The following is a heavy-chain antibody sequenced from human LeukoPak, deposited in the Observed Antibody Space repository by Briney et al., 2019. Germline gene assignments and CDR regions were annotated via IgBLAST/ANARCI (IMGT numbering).Heavy chain of an antibody. Sequence: GGSLRLSCAASGLTFSNYGFHWVRQAPGKGLEWVSAISASGGSTNYADSVKGRFTISRDTSKDTLYLQMNSLRAEDTAVYYCAKDKTTVTLWGQGTLVTVSS. J-gene: IGHJ4*02. V-gene: IGHV3-23*01. CDR3: AKDKTTVTL. CDR2: ISASGGST. D-gene: IGHD4-11*01. CDR1: GLTFSNYG.